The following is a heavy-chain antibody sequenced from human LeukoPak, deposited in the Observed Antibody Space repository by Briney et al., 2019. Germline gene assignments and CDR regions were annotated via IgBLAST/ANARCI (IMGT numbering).Heavy chain of an antibody. CDR1: GYTFTSYG. CDR3: ARVRSEARRGIAAAVHNWFDP. Sequence: ASVKVSCKASGYTFTSYGISWVRQAPGQGLEWMGWISAYNGNTNYAQKLQSRVTMTTDTSTSTAYMELRSLRSDDTAVYYCARVRSEARRGIAAAVHNWFDPWGQGTLVTVSS. J-gene: IGHJ5*02. V-gene: IGHV1-18*01. CDR2: ISAYNGNT. D-gene: IGHD6-13*01.